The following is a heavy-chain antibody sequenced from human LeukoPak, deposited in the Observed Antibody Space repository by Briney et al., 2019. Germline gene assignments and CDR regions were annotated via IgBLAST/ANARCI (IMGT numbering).Heavy chain of an antibody. D-gene: IGHD3-22*01. CDR1: GFPFSSYW. CDR3: ARDPPYYYDSSGARPRTNY. V-gene: IGHV3-7*01. CDR2: IKQDGSEK. Sequence: GGSLRLSSAASGFPFSSYWMSWVRRAPGKGLEWVANIKQDGSEKYYVASVKGRFTISRDNAKTSLYLQMNSLRAEDTAVYYCARDPPYYYDSSGARPRTNYWGQGTLVTVSS. J-gene: IGHJ4*02.